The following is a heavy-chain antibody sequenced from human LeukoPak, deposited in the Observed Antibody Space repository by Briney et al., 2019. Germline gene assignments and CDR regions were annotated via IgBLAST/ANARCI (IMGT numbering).Heavy chain of an antibody. V-gene: IGHV4-4*09. CDR3: ARHGYYYDSSGYPLFNY. J-gene: IGHJ4*02. D-gene: IGHD3-22*01. Sequence: PSETLSLTCTVSGGSISIYYWSCIRQPPGKGLEWIGCIYTSGSTNYNPSLKSRVTISVDTSKNQFSLKLRSVTAADTAVYYCARHGYYYDSSGYPLFNYWGQGTLVTVSS. CDR1: GGSISIYY. CDR2: IYTSGST.